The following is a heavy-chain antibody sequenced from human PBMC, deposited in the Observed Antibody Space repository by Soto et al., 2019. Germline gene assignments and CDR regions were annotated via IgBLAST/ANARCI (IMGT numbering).Heavy chain of an antibody. J-gene: IGHJ4*02. CDR2: IYYSGST. D-gene: IGHD2-2*02. CDR1: GVPITNYY. V-gene: IGHV4-59*08. CDR3: ARSAPPWAIIAAGSFDY. Sequence: SETLSLTCTVSGVPITNYYWSWIRQPPGKGLEWIGYIYYSGSTYYNPSLKSRVTITADTSKNPSSLKLSSVTAADTAVYYCARSAPPWAIIAAGSFDYWGQGTLVTVSS.